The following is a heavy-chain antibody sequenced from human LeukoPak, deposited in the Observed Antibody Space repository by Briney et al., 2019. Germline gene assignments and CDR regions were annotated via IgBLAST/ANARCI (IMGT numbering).Heavy chain of an antibody. CDR1: GGSFSGYY. V-gene: IGHV3-21*01. CDR2: ISSTGSYI. D-gene: IGHD4-17*01. CDR3: AREPVTGSVY. J-gene: IGHJ4*02. Sequence: ETLSLTCAVYGGSFSGYYWSWIRQPPGKGLEWVSSISSTGSYIYYADSVKGRFTVSRDNAKNSLYLQMNSLRGEDTAVYYCAREPVTGSVYWGQGTLVTVSS.